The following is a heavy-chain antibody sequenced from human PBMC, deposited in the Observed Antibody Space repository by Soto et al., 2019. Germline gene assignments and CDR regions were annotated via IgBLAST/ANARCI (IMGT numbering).Heavy chain of an antibody. D-gene: IGHD2-2*01. CDR1: GGTFSSYA. CDR3: ARVVVVVPAAPTISYYYGMDV. CDR2: IIPIFGTA. J-gene: IGHJ6*02. V-gene: IGHV1-69*13. Sequence: ASVKVSCKASGGTFSSYAVSWVRQAPGQGLEWMGGIIPIFGTANYAQKFQGRVTITADESTSTAYMELSSLRSEDTAVYYCARVVVVVPAAPTISYYYGMDVWGQGTTVTVS.